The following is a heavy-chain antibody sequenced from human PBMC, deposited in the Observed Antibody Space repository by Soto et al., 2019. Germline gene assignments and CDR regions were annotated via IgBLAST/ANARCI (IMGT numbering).Heavy chain of an antibody. J-gene: IGHJ4*02. Sequence: PSQTLSLTCVISGDSVSSNSAAWNWIRQSPSGGLEWLGRTYYRSKWYNDYAVSVKSRITINPDTSKNQFSLQLNSVTPEDTAVYYCARIAVADPHFDYWGQGTLVTVSS. CDR2: TYYRSKWYN. V-gene: IGHV6-1*01. CDR1: GDSVSSNSAA. CDR3: ARIAVADPHFDY. D-gene: IGHD6-19*01.